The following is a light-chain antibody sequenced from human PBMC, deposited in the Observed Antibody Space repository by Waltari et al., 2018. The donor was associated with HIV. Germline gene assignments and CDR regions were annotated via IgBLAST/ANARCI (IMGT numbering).Light chain of an antibody. V-gene: IGLV2-14*03. J-gene: IGLJ3*02. Sequence: QSALTQPPSVSGFPGQSIAIACTGSSRDVGGYNHVSWYQKHPGKAPKLILYDVNYRPSGVSYRFSGSKSGNSASLTISGLQVDDEADYFCASYTVSGSLVFGGPTTLTVL. CDR2: DVN. CDR1: SRDVGGYNH. CDR3: ASYTVSGSLV.